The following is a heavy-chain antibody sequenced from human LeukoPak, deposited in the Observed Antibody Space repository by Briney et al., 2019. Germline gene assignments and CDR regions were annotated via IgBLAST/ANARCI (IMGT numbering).Heavy chain of an antibody. Sequence: GGSLRLSCAASGFTVSSNYMSWVRQAPGKGLEWVSGIYSGGSTYYADSVKGRFTISRDNSKNTLYLQMNSLRAEDTAVYYCASSANYDFWSGYLGAFDYWGQGTLVTVSS. J-gene: IGHJ4*02. CDR1: GFTVSSNY. CDR3: ASSANYDFWSGYLGAFDY. CDR2: IYSGGST. D-gene: IGHD3-3*01. V-gene: IGHV3-53*01.